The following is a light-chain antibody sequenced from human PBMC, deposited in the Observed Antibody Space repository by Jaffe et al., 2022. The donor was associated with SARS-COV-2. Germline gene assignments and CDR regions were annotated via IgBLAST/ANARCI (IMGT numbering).Light chain of an antibody. CDR3: LQSYSFDLT. CDR2: TAS. J-gene: IGKJ5*01. CDR1: QNIDNY. V-gene: IGKV1-39*01. Sequence: DIQMTQSPASLSASLGDTVTITCRASQNIDNYLSWYQKKSGSPPKLLIFTASRLQPGVPSRFSGTWSRTEFTLTITGVQPEDFATYFCLQSYSFDLTFGQGTRLDIK.